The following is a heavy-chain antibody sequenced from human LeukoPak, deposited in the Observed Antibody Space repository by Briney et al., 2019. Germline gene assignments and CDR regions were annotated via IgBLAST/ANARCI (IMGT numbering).Heavy chain of an antibody. CDR3: AASNADSSGWSLYYYYYGMDV. Sequence: GGSLRLSCAASGFTFSSYAMSWVRQAPGKGLEWVSAISGSGGSTYYADSVKGRFTISRDNSKNTLYLQMNSLRAEDTAVYYCAASNADSSGWSLYYYYYGMDVWGQGTTVTVSS. D-gene: IGHD6-19*01. V-gene: IGHV3-23*01. CDR1: GFTFSSYA. J-gene: IGHJ6*02. CDR2: ISGSGGST.